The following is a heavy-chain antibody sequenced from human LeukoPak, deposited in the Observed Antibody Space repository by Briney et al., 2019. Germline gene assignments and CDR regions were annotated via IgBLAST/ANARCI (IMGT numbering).Heavy chain of an antibody. CDR2: ISSSSSYT. Sequence: GGSLRLSCAASGFTFSDYYMSWIRQAPGKGLEWVSYISSSSSYTNYADSVKGRFTISRDNSKNTLYLQMNSLRTEDTAVYYCASLLLYCSGSTCFSDYWGQGTLVTVSS. D-gene: IGHD2-15*01. CDR1: GFTFSDYY. V-gene: IGHV3-11*06. CDR3: ASLLLYCSGSTCFSDY. J-gene: IGHJ4*02.